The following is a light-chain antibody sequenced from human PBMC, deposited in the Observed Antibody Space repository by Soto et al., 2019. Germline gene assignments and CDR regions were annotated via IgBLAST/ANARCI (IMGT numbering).Light chain of an antibody. Sequence: EIVLTQSPGSLSLSPGERAALSCRASQSVSGNFLAWYQHKPGQAPRLLIYDASTRLTGIPDRFSGSGSGTDFTLTISRLEPEDFAVYYCQHYGSSPSWTFGQGTKVDIK. J-gene: IGKJ1*01. CDR2: DAS. CDR3: QHYGSSPSWT. CDR1: QSVSGNF. V-gene: IGKV3-20*01.